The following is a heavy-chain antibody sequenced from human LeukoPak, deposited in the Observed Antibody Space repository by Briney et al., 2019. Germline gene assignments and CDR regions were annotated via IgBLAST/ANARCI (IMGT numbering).Heavy chain of an antibody. D-gene: IGHD4-23*01. V-gene: IGHV4-59*01. Sequence: AWETLSLTCTVSVRPLSSYYWIGTPQPPGKALEGIGYIYYSGSTNYNPSLKSRVTISEDPSQKQFSLKLSSVTAADTAVFYCARSLSYGGAPGFDYWGQGTLVTVSS. CDR3: ARSLSYGGAPGFDY. CDR1: VRPLSSYY. CDR2: IYYSGST. J-gene: IGHJ4*02.